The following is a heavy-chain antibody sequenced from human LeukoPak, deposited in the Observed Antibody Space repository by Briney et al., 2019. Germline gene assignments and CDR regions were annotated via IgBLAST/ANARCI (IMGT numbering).Heavy chain of an antibody. CDR1: GFIFTNYF. J-gene: IGHJ4*02. D-gene: IGHD3-3*01. V-gene: IGHV3-7*01. CDR3: ATDRGWRTSGYYLYYFEY. Sequence: QSGGSLRLSCAASGFIFTNYFMSWVRQAPGKGLEWVASIKHDGSEKYYVDSVRGRFTISRDNTMNSLYLQMNSLRAEDTAVYYCATDRGWRTSGYYLYYFEYWGQGTLVTYSS. CDR2: IKHDGSEK.